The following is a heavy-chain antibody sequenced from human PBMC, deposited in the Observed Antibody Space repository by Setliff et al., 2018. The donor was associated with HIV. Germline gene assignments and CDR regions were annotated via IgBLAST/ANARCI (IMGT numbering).Heavy chain of an antibody. V-gene: IGHV4-38-2*02. Sequence: PSETLSLTCAVSGYFISNGYYWGWIRQPPGKGLEWIGEINHSGSTNYNPSLKSRVTISVDTSKNQFSLRLDSMTAADTAVYYCAREEKLAVHTTRPPRFDCWGQGTLVTVSS. CDR2: INHSGST. CDR3: AREEKLAVHTTRPPRFDC. CDR1: GYFISNGYY. J-gene: IGHJ4*02. D-gene: IGHD5-18*01.